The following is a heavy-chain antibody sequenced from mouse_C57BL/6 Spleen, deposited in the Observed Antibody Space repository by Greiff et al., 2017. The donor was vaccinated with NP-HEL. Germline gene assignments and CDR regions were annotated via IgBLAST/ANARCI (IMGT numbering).Heavy chain of an antibody. Sequence: EVQLQQSVAELVRPGASVKLSCTASGFTIKNTYMHWVKQRPEQGLEWIGRIDPANGNTKYAPKFQGKATITADTSSNTAYLQLSSLTSEDTAIYYCAIVYGNYPAWFAYWGQGTLVTVSA. J-gene: IGHJ3*01. V-gene: IGHV14-3*01. D-gene: IGHD2-1*01. CDR3: AIVYGNYPAWFAY. CDR1: GFTIKNTY. CDR2: IDPANGNT.